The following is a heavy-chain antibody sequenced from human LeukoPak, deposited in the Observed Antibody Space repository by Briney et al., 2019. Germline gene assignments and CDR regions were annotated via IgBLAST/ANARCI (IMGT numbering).Heavy chain of an antibody. CDR2: ITAYNGNT. CDR3: ARYRSPNRGWFDY. CDR1: GYIFDNYG. V-gene: IGHV1-18*01. D-gene: IGHD6-19*01. Sequence: ASVKVSCKASGYIFDNYGISWVRQAPGRGLEWMGWITAYNGNTHYAQKFQGRVTMTTAISPRTAYMELRSLRADDTAVYFCARYRSPNRGWFDYWGQGTLVTVSS. J-gene: IGHJ4*02.